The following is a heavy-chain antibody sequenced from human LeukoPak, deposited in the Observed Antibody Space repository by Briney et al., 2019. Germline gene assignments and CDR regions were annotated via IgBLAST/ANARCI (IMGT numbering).Heavy chain of an antibody. CDR2: MYVGGTT. J-gene: IGHJ4*01. CDR1: GYSISSGYY. Sequence: PSETLSLTCSVSGYSISSGYYWGWIRQPPGKGPEWIASMYVGGTTYYNPSLKSRITMSVETSKNKFSLRVSTVTAADTSVYFCARGYRLFDYWGQGTLITVSS. V-gene: IGHV4-38-2*02. D-gene: IGHD1-1*01. CDR3: ARGYRLFDY.